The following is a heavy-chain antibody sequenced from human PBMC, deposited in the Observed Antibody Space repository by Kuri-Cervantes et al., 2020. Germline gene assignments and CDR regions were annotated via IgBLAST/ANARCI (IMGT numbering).Heavy chain of an antibody. D-gene: IGHD3-10*01. V-gene: IGHV4-61*05. Sequence: SCTVSGGSISSSSYYWGWIRQPPGKGLEWIGYIYYSGSTNYNPSLKSRVTISVDTSKNQFSLKLSSVTAADTAVYYCARAPPRGNWFDPWGQGTLVTVSS. J-gene: IGHJ5*02. CDR2: IYYSGST. CDR3: ARAPPRGNWFDP. CDR1: GGSISSSSYY.